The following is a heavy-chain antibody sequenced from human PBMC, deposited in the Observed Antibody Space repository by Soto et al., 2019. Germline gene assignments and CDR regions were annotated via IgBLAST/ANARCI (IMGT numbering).Heavy chain of an antibody. D-gene: IGHD2-2*01. CDR1: GGSISSIDYF. CDR3: ARVMAAMQNWLDP. V-gene: IGHV4-30-4*01. J-gene: IGHJ5*02. CDR2: IYHTGTT. Sequence: SETLSLTCSVSGGSISSIDYFWSWIRQPPGKGLEWIGFIYHTGTTYYNPSLRSRVTISIDTSKSQFSMKLNSVTAADTAVYYCARVMAAMQNWLDPWGQGTLVTVSS.